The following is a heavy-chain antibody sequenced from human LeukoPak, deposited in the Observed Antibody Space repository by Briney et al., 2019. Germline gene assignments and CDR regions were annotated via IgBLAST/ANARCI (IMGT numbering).Heavy chain of an antibody. V-gene: IGHV3-21*01. CDR3: VGGGYSYGEAFDY. D-gene: IGHD5-18*01. CDR1: GFTFSSYS. CDR2: ISSSSSYI. Sequence: PGGSLRLSCAASGFTFSSYSMNWVRQAPGKGLEWVSSISSSSSYIYYADSVKGRFTISRDNAKNSLYLQMNSLRAEDTAVYYCVGGGYSYGEAFDYWGQGTLVTVSS. J-gene: IGHJ4*02.